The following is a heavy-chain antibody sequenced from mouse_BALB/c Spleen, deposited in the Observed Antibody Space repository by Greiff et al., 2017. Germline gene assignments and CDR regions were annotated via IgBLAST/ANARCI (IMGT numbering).Heavy chain of an antibody. Sequence: QVHVKQPGAELVRPGASVKLSCKASGYTFTSYWINWVKQRPGQGLEWIGNIYPSDSYTNYNQKFKDKATLTVDKSSSTAYMQLSSPTSEDSAVYYCTRDYRYDKIGSWFAYWGQGTLVTVSA. D-gene: IGHD2-14*01. CDR2: IYPSDSYT. CDR3: TRDYRYDKIGSWFAY. V-gene: IGHV1-69*02. CDR1: GYTFTSYW. J-gene: IGHJ3*01.